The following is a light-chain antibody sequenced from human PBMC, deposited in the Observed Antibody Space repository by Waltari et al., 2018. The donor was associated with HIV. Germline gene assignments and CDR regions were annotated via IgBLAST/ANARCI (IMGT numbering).Light chain of an antibody. CDR3: AAWDDSLNVWV. J-gene: IGLJ3*02. Sequence: SVLPQPPSPSGTPGQMVTTSCSGGRAYIGRKTVDWYQQVPGMPPKLLIYSNDKRPSGIPERFSGSKSGTAAYLAVSGLQSEDEADYYCAAWDDSLNVWVFGGGTKLTVL. CDR1: RAYIGRKT. V-gene: IGLV1-44*01. CDR2: SND.